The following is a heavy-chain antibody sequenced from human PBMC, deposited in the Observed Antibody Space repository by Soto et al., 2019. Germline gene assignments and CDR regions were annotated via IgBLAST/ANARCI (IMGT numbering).Heavy chain of an antibody. CDR3: ATSMGRGGNDY. J-gene: IGHJ4*02. CDR1: GFTFSDYW. Sequence: EVQLVESGGGLVQPGGSLRLSCAASGFTFSDYWMSWVRQAPGKGLEYVANIKRDGSEKYYVDPVKGRFTISRDNAKNSLYLQMNSLRAEDTAVYYCATSMGRGGNDYWGQGTLVTVSS. CDR2: IKRDGSEK. V-gene: IGHV3-7*05. D-gene: IGHD3-10*01.